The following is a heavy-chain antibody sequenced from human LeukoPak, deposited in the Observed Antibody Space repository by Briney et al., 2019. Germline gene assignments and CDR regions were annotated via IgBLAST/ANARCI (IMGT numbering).Heavy chain of an antibody. J-gene: IGHJ4*02. CDR1: ELEFRDYS. Sequence: GGAPRLSSAASELEFRDYSMNWVLPAPGAGLDSVSYICSSDNTIHYADSVKGRFTISRDNAKNSLYLEMNSLRDEDTAVYYCARVHRGYSYGRLDFWGQGSQVSVPS. D-gene: IGHD5-18*01. V-gene: IGHV3-48*02. CDR3: ARVHRGYSYGRLDF. CDR2: ICSSDNTI.